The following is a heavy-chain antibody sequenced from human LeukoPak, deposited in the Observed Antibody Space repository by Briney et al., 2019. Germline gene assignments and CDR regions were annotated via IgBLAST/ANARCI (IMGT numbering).Heavy chain of an antibody. Sequence: SETLSLTCTVSGGSISSGDYYWSWIRQPPGKGLEWIGYIYYSGSTYYNPSLKSRVTISVDTSKNQFSLKLSSVTAAGTAVYYCARAGGYSYGSFDYWGQGTLVTVSS. D-gene: IGHD5-18*01. CDR3: ARAGGYSYGSFDY. V-gene: IGHV4-30-4*08. CDR1: GGSISSGDYY. CDR2: IYYSGST. J-gene: IGHJ4*02.